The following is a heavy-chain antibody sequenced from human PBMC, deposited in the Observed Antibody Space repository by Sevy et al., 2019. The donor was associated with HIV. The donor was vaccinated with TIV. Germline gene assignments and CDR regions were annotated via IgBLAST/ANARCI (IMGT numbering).Heavy chain of an antibody. CDR3: ARGGPNQHQLDYFDY. CDR2: NGST. Sequence: SETLSLTCTVSGVSISNYYWAWIRQPPGKGLECVGFNGSTNYTPSLKCRITTSVDTSKNHFSLKLSTVTVADTAIYYCARGGPNQHQLDYFDYWGQGTLVTVSS. V-gene: IGHV4-59*01. J-gene: IGHJ4*02. CDR1: GVSISNYY. D-gene: IGHD6-13*01.